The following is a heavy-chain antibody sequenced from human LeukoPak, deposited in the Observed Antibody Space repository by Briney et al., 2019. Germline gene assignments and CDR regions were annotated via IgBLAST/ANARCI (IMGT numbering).Heavy chain of an antibody. CDR3: ARGRVSSSTWHSTYYYYFYMDV. CDR1: GDSISSGEYY. Sequence: SETLSLTCTVSGDSISSGEYYWSWIRQPAGKGLEWIGRISSSGSTNYNPSLKSRVTISVDTSKNQFSLKLSSVTAADTAVYFCARGRVSSSTWHSTYYYYFYMDVWGKGTTVTVSS. CDR2: ISSSGST. J-gene: IGHJ6*03. V-gene: IGHV4-61*02. D-gene: IGHD4-11*01.